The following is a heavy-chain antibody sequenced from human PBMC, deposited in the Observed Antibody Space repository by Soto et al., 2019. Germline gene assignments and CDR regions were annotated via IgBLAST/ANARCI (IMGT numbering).Heavy chain of an antibody. Sequence: SETLSLTCTVSGGSISSSNYYWGWIRQPPGKGLEWIGTVHYSGSTYYNPSLKSRVTISVDTSKNQFSLKLTSVTAADTAVYYCAIDPDYYDTGGFPGYYFDYWSQGTLVTVSS. CDR1: GGSISSSNYY. D-gene: IGHD3-22*01. J-gene: IGHJ4*02. V-gene: IGHV4-39*02. CDR3: AIDPDYYDTGGFPGYYFDY. CDR2: VHYSGST.